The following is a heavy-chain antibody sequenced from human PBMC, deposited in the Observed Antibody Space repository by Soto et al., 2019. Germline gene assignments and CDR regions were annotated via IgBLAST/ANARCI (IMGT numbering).Heavy chain of an antibody. J-gene: IGHJ6*02. V-gene: IGHV1-69*13. Sequence: ASVKVSCKASGGTFSSYAISWVRQAPGQAREWMGGIIPIFGTSNYAQKFQGRVTITADESTSTAYMELSSLRSEDTAVYYCARGTIVVVPAATPYYGMDVWGQGTTVTVSS. CDR1: GGTFSSYA. CDR3: ARGTIVVVPAATPYYGMDV. CDR2: IIPIFGTS. D-gene: IGHD2-2*01.